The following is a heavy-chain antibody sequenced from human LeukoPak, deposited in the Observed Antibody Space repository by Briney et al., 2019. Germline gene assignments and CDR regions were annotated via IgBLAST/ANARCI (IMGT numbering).Heavy chain of an antibody. J-gene: IGHJ4*02. D-gene: IGHD6-19*01. CDR1: GFTFSNYW. CDR3: ARGVYSSGWYPDNFDY. CDR2: IKPDGSGK. V-gene: IGHV3-7*01. Sequence: GGSLRLSCAASGFTFSNYWMSWVRQAPEKGLEWVANIKPDGSGKYYVDSLKGRFTISRDNAKNSLYLQINSLRAEDTAVYYCARGVYSSGWYPDNFDYWGQGTLVTVSS.